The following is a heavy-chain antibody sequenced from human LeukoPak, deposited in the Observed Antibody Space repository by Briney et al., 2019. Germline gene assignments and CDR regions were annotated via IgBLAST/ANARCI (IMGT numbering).Heavy chain of an antibody. D-gene: IGHD1-26*01. CDR3: AKVLTGGSYYYFDY. CDR2: MSGSGGST. CDR1: GFTFSSYA. J-gene: IGHJ4*02. Sequence: GGSLRLSCAASGFTFSSYAMSWVRQAPGKGRGWGSAMSGSGGSTYYADSVKGRFTISRDNSKNTLYLQMNSLRAEDTAVYYCAKVLTGGSYYYFDYWGQGTLVTVSS. V-gene: IGHV3-23*01.